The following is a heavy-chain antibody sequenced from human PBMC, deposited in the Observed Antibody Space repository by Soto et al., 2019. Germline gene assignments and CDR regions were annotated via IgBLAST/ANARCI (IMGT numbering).Heavy chain of an antibody. D-gene: IGHD6-19*01. CDR1: GASLNSGSDY. J-gene: IGHJ4*02. CDR2: IYYTGNT. CDR3: ARSTSGWYDF. V-gene: IGHV4-39*01. Sequence: SETLSLTCTVSGASLNSGSDYWGWIRQPPGKALEWIGNIYYTGNTYYKSSLKSRVTISADTSKNQLSLKLSFVTAADTAVYYCARSTSGWYDFWGQGTLVTVSS.